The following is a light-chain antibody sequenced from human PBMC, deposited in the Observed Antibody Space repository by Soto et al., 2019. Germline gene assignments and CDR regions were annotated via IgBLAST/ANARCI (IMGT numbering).Light chain of an antibody. Sequence: QSALTQPRSVSGSPGQSVTISCTGTSSDVGGYNYVSWYQQHLGKAPKVMIYDVSERPSGAPDRFSGSKSGNTASLTISGLQAEDEADYYCCSYAGSPRYVLGTGTKVTV. J-gene: IGLJ1*01. CDR2: DVS. CDR3: CSYAGSPRYV. CDR1: SSDVGGYNY. V-gene: IGLV2-11*01.